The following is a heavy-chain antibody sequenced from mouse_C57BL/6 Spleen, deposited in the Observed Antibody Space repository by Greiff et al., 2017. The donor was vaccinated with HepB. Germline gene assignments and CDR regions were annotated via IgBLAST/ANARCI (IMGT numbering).Heavy chain of an antibody. CDR2: IDPENGDT. CDR3: TTGGYDFAY. D-gene: IGHD2-2*01. CDR1: GFNIKDDY. V-gene: IGHV14-4*01. J-gene: IGHJ3*01. Sequence: VQLKQSGAELVRPGASVKLSCTASGFNIKDDYMHWVKQRPEQGLEWIGWIDPENGDTEYASKFQGKATITADTSSNTAYLQLSSLTSEDTAVYYCTTGGYDFAYWGQGTLVTVSA.